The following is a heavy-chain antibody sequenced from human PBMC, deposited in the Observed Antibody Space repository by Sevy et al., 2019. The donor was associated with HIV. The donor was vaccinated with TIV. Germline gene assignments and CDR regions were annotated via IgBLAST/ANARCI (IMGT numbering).Heavy chain of an antibody. CDR1: GFTFSSYS. CDR2: ISSSSTI. CDR3: AREGYYYDSSGYSYYYMDV. D-gene: IGHD3-22*01. V-gene: IGHV3-48*02. J-gene: IGHJ6*03. Sequence: GGSLRLSCAASGFTFSSYSMNWVRQAPGKGLEWVSYISSSSTIYYADSVKGRFTISRDKAKNSLYLQMNSLRDEDTAVYYCAREGYYYDSSGYSYYYMDVWGKGTTVTVSS.